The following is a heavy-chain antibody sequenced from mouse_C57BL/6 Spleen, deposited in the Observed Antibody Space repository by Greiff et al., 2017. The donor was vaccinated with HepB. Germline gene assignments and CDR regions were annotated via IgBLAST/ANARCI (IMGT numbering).Heavy chain of an antibody. CDR2: IDPSDSYT. J-gene: IGHJ3*01. CDR1: GYTFTSYW. V-gene: IGHV1-50*01. D-gene: IGHD3-2*02. Sequence: QVQLQQPGAELVKPGASVKLSCKASGYTFTSYWMQWVKQRPGQGLEWIGEIDPSDSYTNYNQKFKGKATLTVDTSSSTAYMQLSSLTSEDSAVYYCARAPQYLLRHPLAYWGQGTLVTVSA. CDR3: ARAPQYLLRHPLAY.